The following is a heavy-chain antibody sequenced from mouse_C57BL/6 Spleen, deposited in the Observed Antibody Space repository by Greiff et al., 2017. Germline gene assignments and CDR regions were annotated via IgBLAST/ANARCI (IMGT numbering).Heavy chain of an antibody. CDR2: IYPGSGST. V-gene: IGHV1-55*01. CDR1: GYTFTSSW. J-gene: IGHJ2*01. CDR3: TRYYYGRRGYFDY. Sequence: QVQLQQPGAELVKPGASVKMSCKASGYTFTSSWITWVKQRPGQGLEWIGDIYPGSGSTNYNEKFKSKATLTVDTSSSTAYMQLSSQTSEDSAVYYCTRYYYGRRGYFDYWGQGTTRTVSS. D-gene: IGHD1-1*01.